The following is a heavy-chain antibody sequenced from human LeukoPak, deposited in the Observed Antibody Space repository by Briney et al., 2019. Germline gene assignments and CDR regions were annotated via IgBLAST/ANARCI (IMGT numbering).Heavy chain of an antibody. V-gene: IGHV3-30-3*01. CDR2: ISYDGSNK. D-gene: IGHD2-2*01. CDR1: GFTFSSYA. CDR3: AKVVVPAAKGYYGMDV. Sequence: GGSLRLSCAASGFTFSSYAMHWVRQAPGKGLEWVAVISYDGSNKYYADSVKGRFTISRDNSKNTLYLQMNSLRAEDTAVYYCAKVVVPAAKGYYGMDVWGQGTTVTVSS. J-gene: IGHJ6*02.